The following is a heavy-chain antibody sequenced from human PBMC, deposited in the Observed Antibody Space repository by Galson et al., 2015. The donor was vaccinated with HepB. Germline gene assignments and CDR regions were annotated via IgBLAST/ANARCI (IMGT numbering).Heavy chain of an antibody. J-gene: IGHJ4*02. Sequence: QSGAEVKKPGESLKISCKVSGYTFTSNWIAWVRQMPGKGLEWMGIIYPDDSDTRYNPSFQGQVTISADKSINTAYLEWSSLKASDTAMYYCARLQTLDTAMGGADCWGQGTLVTVSS. CDR3: ARLQTLDTAMGGADC. D-gene: IGHD5-18*01. CDR1: GYTFTSNW. V-gene: IGHV5-51*03. CDR2: IYPDDSDT.